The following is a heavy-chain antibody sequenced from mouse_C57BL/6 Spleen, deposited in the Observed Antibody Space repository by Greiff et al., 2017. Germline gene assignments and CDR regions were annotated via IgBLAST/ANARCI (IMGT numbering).Heavy chain of an antibody. V-gene: IGHV1-50*01. CDR3: ARWGLPYWYFDV. CDR2: IDPSDSYT. D-gene: IGHD3-1*01. Sequence: VQLQQPGAELVKPGASVKLSCKASGYTFTSYWMQWVKQRPGQGLEWIGEIDPSDSYTNYNQKFKGKATLTVDTSSSTAYMQLSSLTSEDSAVYYCARWGLPYWYFDVWGTGTTVTVSS. J-gene: IGHJ1*03. CDR1: GYTFTSYW.